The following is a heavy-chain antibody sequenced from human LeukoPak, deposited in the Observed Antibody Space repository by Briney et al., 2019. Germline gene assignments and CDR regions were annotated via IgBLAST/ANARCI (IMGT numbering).Heavy chain of an antibody. V-gene: IGHV3-74*01. J-gene: IGHJ4*02. CDR1: GFSFSSYW. CDR2: INSDGSIT. D-gene: IGHD2-2*01. Sequence: PGGSLRLSCAASGFSFSSYWMHWVRQAPGKGLVWDSRINSDGSITTYADSVKGRFTISRDNAKNTLYLQMNSLRAEDTAVYYCARDRVYCGSTSCYAYYFDYWGQGTLVTVSS. CDR3: ARDRVYCGSTSCYAYYFDY.